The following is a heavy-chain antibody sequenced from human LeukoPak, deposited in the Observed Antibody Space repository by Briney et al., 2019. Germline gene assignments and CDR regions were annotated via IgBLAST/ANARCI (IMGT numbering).Heavy chain of an antibody. CDR3: ARGRSLGLLDY. Sequence: SETLSLTCAVYGGSFSGYYWSWIRQPPGKGLEWIGEINHSGSTNYNPSHKSRVTISVDTSKNQFSLKLSSVTAADTAVYYCARGRSLGLLDYWGQGTLVTVSS. CDR1: GGSFSGYY. J-gene: IGHJ4*02. CDR2: INHSGST. V-gene: IGHV4-34*01. D-gene: IGHD3-3*02.